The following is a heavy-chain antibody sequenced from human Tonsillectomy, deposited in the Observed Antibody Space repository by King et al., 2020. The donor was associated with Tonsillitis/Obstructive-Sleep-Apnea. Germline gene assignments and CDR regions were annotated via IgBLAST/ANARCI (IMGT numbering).Heavy chain of an antibody. CDR3: ASQGYDFWSGYPSRAFDI. CDR1: GYSFTSYW. Sequence: VQLVESGAEVKKPGESLKISCKGSGYSFTSYWIGWVRQMPGKGLEWMGIIYPGDSDTRYRPSFQGQVTISADKSISTAYLQWSSLKASDTAMYYCASQGYDFWSGYPSRAFDIWGQGTMVTVSS. CDR2: IYPGDSDT. V-gene: IGHV5-51*01. D-gene: IGHD3-3*01. J-gene: IGHJ3*02.